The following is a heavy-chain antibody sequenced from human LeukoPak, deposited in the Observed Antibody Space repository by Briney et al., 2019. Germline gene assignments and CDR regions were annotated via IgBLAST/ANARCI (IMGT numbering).Heavy chain of an antibody. V-gene: IGHV3-30*02. J-gene: IGHJ5*02. CDR2: IRYDGSNK. CDR1: GFTFSSYG. D-gene: IGHD2-21*02. CDR3: AKCDVNGDWFDP. Sequence: PGGSLRLSCAASGFTFSSYGMHWVRQAPGKGLEWVAFIRYDGSNKYYADSVKGRFTISRDNSKNTLYLQMNSLRVEDTAVYYCAKCDVNGDWFDPWGQGTLVTVYS.